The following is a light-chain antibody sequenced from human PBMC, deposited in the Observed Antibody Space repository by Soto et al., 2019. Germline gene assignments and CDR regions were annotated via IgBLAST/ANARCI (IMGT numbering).Light chain of an antibody. Sequence: EIVMTQSPANWSVSPGERATLSCRASQSISSNLAWYQQKPGQGPRLLIYGASTRATGSPARFSGSGSGTEFTLTISSLQSEDFAVYYCQQYNKWPPYTFGQATKMETK. CDR2: GAS. J-gene: IGKJ2*01. V-gene: IGKV3-15*01. CDR1: QSISSN. CDR3: QQYNKWPPYT.